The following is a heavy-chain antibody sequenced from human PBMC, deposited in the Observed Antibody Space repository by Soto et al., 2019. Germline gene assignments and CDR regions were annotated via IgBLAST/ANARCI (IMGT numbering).Heavy chain of an antibody. D-gene: IGHD3-10*01. V-gene: IGHV4-59*01. J-gene: IGHJ6*02. CDR1: GGSISSYY. CDR3: AREPPGTSYYYYGMDV. CDR2: IYYSGST. Sequence: PSETLSLTCTVSGGSISSYYWSWIRQPPGKGLEWIGYIYYSGSTNYNPSLKSRVTISVDTSKNQFSLKLSSVTAADTAVYYCAREPPGTSYYYYGMDVWGQGTTVTVSS.